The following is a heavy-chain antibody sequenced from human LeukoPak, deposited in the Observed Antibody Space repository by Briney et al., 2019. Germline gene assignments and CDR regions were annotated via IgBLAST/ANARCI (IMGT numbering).Heavy chain of an antibody. J-gene: IGHJ4*02. V-gene: IGHV3-23*01. D-gene: IGHD3-10*01. Sequence: PGGSLILSCAASGFTFSSYAMSWVRQAPGKGLEWVSAISGSGGSTHYADSVKGRFTISRDNSKNTLYLQMNSLRAEDTAVYYCAKLAYYGSENFDYWGQGTLVTVSS. CDR3: AKLAYYGSENFDY. CDR1: GFTFSSYA. CDR2: ISGSGGST.